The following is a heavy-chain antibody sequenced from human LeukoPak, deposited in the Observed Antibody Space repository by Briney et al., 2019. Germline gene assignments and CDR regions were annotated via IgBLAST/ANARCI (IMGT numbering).Heavy chain of an antibody. V-gene: IGHV4-59*01. J-gene: IGHJ3*02. CDR2: IYHSGST. CDR1: GGSINSDY. CDR3: ARVGGMATINNAAFDI. D-gene: IGHD5-24*01. Sequence: SETLSLTCSVSGGSINSDYWNWIRQPPGKGLEWIGYIYHSGSTNYNPSLKSRVTISIDKSKKQFSLKLISVTAADTAIYYCARVGGMATINNAAFDIWGQGTMVTVSS.